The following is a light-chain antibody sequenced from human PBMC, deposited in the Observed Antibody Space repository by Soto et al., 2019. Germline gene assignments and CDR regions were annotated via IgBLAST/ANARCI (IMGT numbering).Light chain of an antibody. Sequence: DIQMTQSPSTLSASVGDRVTITCRASQTISSWLAWYQQNPGKAPKLLIYKASSVQTGRASSFSGSGSGTEFTLTISSLQPDDFATYYCQQYTSPYTFGQGTKLEIK. CDR2: KAS. V-gene: IGKV1-5*03. CDR1: QTISSW. CDR3: QQYTSPYT. J-gene: IGKJ2*01.